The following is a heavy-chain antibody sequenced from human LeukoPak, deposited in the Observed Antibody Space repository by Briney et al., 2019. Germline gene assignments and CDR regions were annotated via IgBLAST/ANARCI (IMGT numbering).Heavy chain of an antibody. CDR3: ARDQGPYYYGMDV. J-gene: IGHJ6*02. CDR2: IYYSGST. CDR1: GGSISSSSYY. Sequence: SETLSLTCTVSGGSISSSSYYWGWIRQPPGKGLEWIGSIYYSGSTYYNPSLKSRVTISVDTSKNQFSLKLSSVTAADTAVYYCARDQGPYYYGMDVWGQGTTVTVSS. V-gene: IGHV4-39*07.